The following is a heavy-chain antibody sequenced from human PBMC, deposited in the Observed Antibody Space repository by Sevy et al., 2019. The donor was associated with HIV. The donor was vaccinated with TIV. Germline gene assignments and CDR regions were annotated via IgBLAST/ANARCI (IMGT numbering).Heavy chain of an antibody. Sequence: GGSLRLSCAASGYIFSSYTMTWVRQAPGKGLEWVSYISGLSNYIYYADSVKGRFSISRDNAKNSLFLQMNSLRAEDTALYYCARGVRTYDAFDLWGQGTMVTVSS. D-gene: IGHD6-6*01. CDR1: GYIFSSYT. J-gene: IGHJ3*01. V-gene: IGHV3-21*01. CDR3: ARGVRTYDAFDL. CDR2: ISGLSNYI.